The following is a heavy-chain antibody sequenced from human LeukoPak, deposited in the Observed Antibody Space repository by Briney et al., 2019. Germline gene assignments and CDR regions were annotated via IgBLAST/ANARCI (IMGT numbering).Heavy chain of an antibody. V-gene: IGHV3-30-3*01. CDR3: AREGTAMAMTFDY. D-gene: IGHD5-18*01. CDR1: GFTFSSYW. Sequence: SGGSLRLSCAASGFTFSSYWMHWVRQAPGKGLEWVAVISYDGSNKYYADSVKGRFTISRDNSKNTLYLQMNSLRAEDTAVYYCAREGTAMAMTFDYWGQGTLVTVSS. J-gene: IGHJ4*02. CDR2: ISYDGSNK.